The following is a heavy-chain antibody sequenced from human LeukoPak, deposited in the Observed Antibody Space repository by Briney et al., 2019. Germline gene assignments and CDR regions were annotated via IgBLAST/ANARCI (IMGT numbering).Heavy chain of an antibody. D-gene: IGHD6-13*01. J-gene: IGHJ5*02. CDR3: ARGKGGRAAAGHWFDP. V-gene: IGHV4-34*01. CDR2: INHSGST. Sequence: KTSETLSLTCAIYGGSFSGYYWSWIRQPPGKGLEWIGEINHSGSTNYNPSPKSRVTISVDTSKNQFSLELSSVTAADTAVYYCARGKGGRAAAGHWFDPWGQGTLVTVSS. CDR1: GGSFSGYY.